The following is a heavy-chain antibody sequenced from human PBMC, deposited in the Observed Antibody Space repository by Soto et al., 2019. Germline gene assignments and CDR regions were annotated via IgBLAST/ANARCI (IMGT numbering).Heavy chain of an antibody. Sequence: GGSLRPACAASGFTFSNAWMSWVRQAPGKGLEWVGRIKSKTDGGTTDYAAPVKGRFTIARDDSKNTLYLPMNSLKTEDTAVHYCATALSGASYYYYMDVWGKGTTVTVSS. J-gene: IGHJ6*03. CDR1: GFTFSNAW. V-gene: IGHV3-15*01. CDR3: ATALSGASYYYYMDV. CDR2: IKSKTDGGTT. D-gene: IGHD3-10*01.